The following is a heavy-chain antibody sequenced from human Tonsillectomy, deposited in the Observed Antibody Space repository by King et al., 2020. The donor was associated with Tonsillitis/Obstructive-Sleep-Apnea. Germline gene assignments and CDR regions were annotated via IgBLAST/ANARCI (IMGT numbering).Heavy chain of an antibody. Sequence: QVQLQESGPGLVKPSETLYLTCTVSGGSVNSTTYYWSWIRQPPGKGLERIGYIYHSGSTNYNPSLKSRVTISLDTSKNQFSLNLRSVTAADTAVYYCARLIEYFYYIDFWGRGATVIVSS. CDR1: GGSVNSTTYY. CDR3: ARLIEYFYYIDF. D-gene: IGHD2-15*01. J-gene: IGHJ6*03. V-gene: IGHV4-61*01. CDR2: IYHSGST.